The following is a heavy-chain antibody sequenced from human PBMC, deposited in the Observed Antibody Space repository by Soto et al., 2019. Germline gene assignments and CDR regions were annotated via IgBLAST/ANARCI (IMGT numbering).Heavy chain of an antibody. J-gene: IGHJ4*02. Sequence: GGSLRLSCAASGFTFSSYAMHWVRQAPGKGLEWVAVISYDGSNKYYADSVKGRFTISRDNSKNTLYLQMNSLRAEDTAVYYCARGDYDILTGYWDYWGQGTLVTVS. V-gene: IGHV3-30-3*01. CDR1: GFTFSSYA. CDR3: ARGDYDILTGYWDY. CDR2: ISYDGSNK. D-gene: IGHD3-9*01.